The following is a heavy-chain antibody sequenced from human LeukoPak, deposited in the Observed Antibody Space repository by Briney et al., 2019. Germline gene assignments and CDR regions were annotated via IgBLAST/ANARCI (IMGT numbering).Heavy chain of an antibody. CDR3: ARDGGYSSSWFPFDY. CDR1: GGSISSYY. Sequence: SETLSLTCTVSGGSISSYYWSWIRQPPGKGLEWIGYIYYSGSTNYNPSLKSRVTISVDTSKNQFSLKLSSVTAADTAVYYCARDGGYSSSWFPFDYWGQGTPVTVSS. V-gene: IGHV4-59*01. D-gene: IGHD6-13*01. CDR2: IYYSGST. J-gene: IGHJ4*02.